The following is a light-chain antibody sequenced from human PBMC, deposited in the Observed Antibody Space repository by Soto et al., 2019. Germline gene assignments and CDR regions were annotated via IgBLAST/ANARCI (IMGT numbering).Light chain of an antibody. V-gene: IGKV3-15*01. CDR2: DTS. CDR3: QPYNNWPLT. CDR1: QSVDGN. Sequence: EILMTQYPATLSLSPGERATLSCRASQSVDGNLAWYQQKPGQAPRLLIYDTSTRATGVPTRFSGSRSGAEFTLTINSLQSEDFAVYYCQPYNNWPLTFGGGTKVDI. J-gene: IGKJ4*01.